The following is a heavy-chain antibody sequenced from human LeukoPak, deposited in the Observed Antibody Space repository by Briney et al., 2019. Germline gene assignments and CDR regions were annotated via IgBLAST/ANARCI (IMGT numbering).Heavy chain of an antibody. CDR3: ARGLSPRINMVRGVRPPFRGVFDY. V-gene: IGHV4-4*07. D-gene: IGHD3-10*01. CDR2: IYSSGST. CDR1: DGSISGYY. Sequence: SETLSLTCTVSDGSISGYYWSWIRQPAGEGLEWIGRIYSSGSTNYNPSLKSRVTMSVDTSRNQFSLKLSSVTAADTAVYYCARGLSPRINMVRGVRPPFRGVFDYWGQGTLVTVSS. J-gene: IGHJ4*02.